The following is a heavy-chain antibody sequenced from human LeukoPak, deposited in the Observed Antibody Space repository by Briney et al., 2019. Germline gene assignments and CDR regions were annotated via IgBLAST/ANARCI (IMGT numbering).Heavy chain of an antibody. CDR3: AISGYDYVWSQRNYYYYYMDV. D-gene: IGHD5-12*01. Sequence: LETPSLTCTVSGYSISSGYYWGWIRQPPGKGLEWIGSIYYSGSTYYNPSLKSRVTISVDTSKNQFSLKLSSVTAADTAVYYCAISGYDYVWSQRNYYYYYMDVWGKGTTVTVSS. CDR1: GYSISSGYY. V-gene: IGHV4-38-2*02. CDR2: IYYSGST. J-gene: IGHJ6*03.